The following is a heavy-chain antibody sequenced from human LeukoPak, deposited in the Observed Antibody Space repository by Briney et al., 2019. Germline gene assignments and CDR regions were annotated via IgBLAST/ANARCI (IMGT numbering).Heavy chain of an antibody. Sequence: SETLSLTCTVSGGSISSYYWSWIRQPPGKGLEWIGYIYYSGSTNYNPSLKSRVTISVDTSKNQFSLKLSSVTAADTAVYYCARGLSGVAAMWFDPWGQGTLVTVSS. D-gene: IGHD2-15*01. CDR3: ARGLSGVAAMWFDP. CDR2: IYYSGST. J-gene: IGHJ5*02. CDR1: GGSISSYY. V-gene: IGHV4-59*12.